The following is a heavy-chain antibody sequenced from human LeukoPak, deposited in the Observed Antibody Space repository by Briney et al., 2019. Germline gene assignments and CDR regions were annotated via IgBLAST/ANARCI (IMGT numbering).Heavy chain of an antibody. CDR1: GGSISSYY. CDR3: ARGRRDVRFYYYDSSGYYDY. Sequence: PSETLSLTCTVSGGSISSYYWSWIRQPPGKGLEWIGEINHSGSTNYNPSLKSRVTISVDTSKNQFSLKLSSVTAADTAVYYCARGRRDVRFYYYDSSGYYDYWGQGTLVTVSS. CDR2: INHSGST. V-gene: IGHV4-34*01. D-gene: IGHD3-22*01. J-gene: IGHJ4*02.